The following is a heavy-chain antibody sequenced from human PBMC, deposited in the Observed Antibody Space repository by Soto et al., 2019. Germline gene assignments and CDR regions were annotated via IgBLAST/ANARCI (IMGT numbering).Heavy chain of an antibody. J-gene: IGHJ4*02. CDR2: INANSGGT. CDR3: ARLQIEVAGSN. CDR1: GYTFSDYY. D-gene: IGHD6-19*01. V-gene: IGHV1-2*02. Sequence: GASVKVSCKASGYTFSDYYMHWVRQAPGQGLEWMGWINANSGGTTYAQKFQGRVTMTRDTSTSTAYMELSRPSSDDTAIYYCARLQIEVAGSNWGQGTLVTVSS.